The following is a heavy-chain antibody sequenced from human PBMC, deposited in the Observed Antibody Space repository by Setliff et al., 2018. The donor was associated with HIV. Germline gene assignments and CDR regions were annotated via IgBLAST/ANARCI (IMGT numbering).Heavy chain of an antibody. V-gene: IGHV1-69*05. Sequence: SVKVSCKVSGGTFTRNCISWVRQAPGQGLEWMGGILPFFDTANYAQKFQGRVTITTDASTSAAYMELSSLRSEDTAVYYCTRQTYYYGSGRYFPPDYWGQGTLVTVSS. CDR3: TRQTYYYGSGRYFPPDY. J-gene: IGHJ4*02. CDR2: ILPFFDTA. D-gene: IGHD3-10*01. CDR1: GGTFTRNC.